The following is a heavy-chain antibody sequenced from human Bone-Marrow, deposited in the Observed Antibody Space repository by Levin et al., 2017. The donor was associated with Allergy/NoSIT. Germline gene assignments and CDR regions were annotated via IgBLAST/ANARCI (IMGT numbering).Heavy chain of an antibody. D-gene: IGHD2-2*01. CDR2: IIPIFGSA. Sequence: ASVKVSCKASGGTFSSYPVSWVRQAPGQGLEWMGGIIPIFGSAKYARNFQDRVTITADESASTVYMELSSLRSEDTAMYYCAPLGYCSGISCYEWGQGTLVTVSS. CDR3: APLGYCSGISCYE. J-gene: IGHJ4*02. V-gene: IGHV1-69*13. CDR1: GGTFSSYP.